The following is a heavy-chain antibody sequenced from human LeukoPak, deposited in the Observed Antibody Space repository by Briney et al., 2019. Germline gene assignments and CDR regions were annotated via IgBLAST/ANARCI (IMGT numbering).Heavy chain of an antibody. CDR1: GFTFSDAW. CDR3: ATGSGGDF. Sequence: GGSLRLSCAASGFTFSDAWMTWLRQAPGQGLEWIGLIKRKSDGGTTQYSPPMEGRFTISRDDSKETLYLQMDSVKTEDTAVYYCATGSGGDFWGQGTLVTVSS. D-gene: IGHD2-15*01. V-gene: IGHV3-15*05. J-gene: IGHJ4*02. CDR2: IKRKSDGGTT.